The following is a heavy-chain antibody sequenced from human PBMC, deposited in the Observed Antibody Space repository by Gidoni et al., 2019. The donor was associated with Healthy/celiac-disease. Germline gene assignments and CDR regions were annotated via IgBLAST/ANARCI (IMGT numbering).Heavy chain of an antibody. Sequence: EVQLVESGGGLVQPGGSLRLSCAAYGFTFSSDSMNWVSRAPGKGLAWVSYISSSSSTIYYADSVKGRFTISRDNAKNSLYLQMNSLRAEDTAVYYCAAGTRGTIFGVVIEVVYYYGMDVWGQGTTVTVSS. CDR3: AAGTRGTIFGVVIEVVYYYGMDV. V-gene: IGHV3-48*04. D-gene: IGHD3-3*01. CDR1: GFTFSSDS. J-gene: IGHJ6*02. CDR2: ISSSSSTI.